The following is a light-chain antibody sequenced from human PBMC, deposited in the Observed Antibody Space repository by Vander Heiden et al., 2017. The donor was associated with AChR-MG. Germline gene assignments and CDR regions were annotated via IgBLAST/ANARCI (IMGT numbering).Light chain of an antibody. CDR3: QQYGSSPQT. Sequence: EIVLTQSPCPLSLSPGERATLSRRASQSVSSSYLAWYQQKPGQAPRLLIYGASSRATGIPDRFSGSGSGTDFTLTISRLEPEDFAVYYCQQYGSSPQTFGQGTKVEIK. CDR1: QSVSSSY. CDR2: GAS. V-gene: IGKV3-20*01. J-gene: IGKJ1*01.